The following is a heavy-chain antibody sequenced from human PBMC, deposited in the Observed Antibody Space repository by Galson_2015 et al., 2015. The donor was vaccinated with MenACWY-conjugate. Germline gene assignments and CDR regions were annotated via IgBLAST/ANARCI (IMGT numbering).Heavy chain of an antibody. Sequence: SLRLSCAASGFIFNNYWMSWVRQVPGKGPEWVANIIQDGSETYYVESVRGRVTISRDDAKNSVYLQMSSLGAEDTAVYYCARDLGFYCSRNDCYSPYRGQVILVTVSS. D-gene: IGHD2-2*01. CDR2: IIQDGSET. CDR3: ARDLGFYCSRNDCYSPY. V-gene: IGHV3-7*03. J-gene: IGHJ4*02. CDR1: GFIFNNYW.